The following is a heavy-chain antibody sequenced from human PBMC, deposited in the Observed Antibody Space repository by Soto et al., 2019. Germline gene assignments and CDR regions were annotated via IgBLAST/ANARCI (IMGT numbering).Heavy chain of an antibody. CDR1: GFTFSSYW. V-gene: IGHV3-7*01. CDR2: IKQDGSEK. J-gene: IGHJ4*02. D-gene: IGHD3-22*01. Sequence: EVQLVESGGGLVQPGGSLRLSCAASGFTFSSYWMSWVRQAPGKGLEWVANIKQDGSEKYYVDSVKGRFTISRDNAKNSLYLQMNSLIAEDTAVYYCAREVTEIDDSSGPVDYWGQGTLVTVSS. CDR3: AREVTEIDDSSGPVDY.